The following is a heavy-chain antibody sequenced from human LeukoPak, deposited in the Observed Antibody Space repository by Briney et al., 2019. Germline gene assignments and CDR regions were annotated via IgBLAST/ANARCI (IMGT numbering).Heavy chain of an antibody. D-gene: IGHD2-15*01. V-gene: IGHV4-59*01. J-gene: IGHJ5*02. CDR1: GGSISSYS. CDR3: ARVYCSGGRCSGWFDP. Sequence: SETLSLTCTVSGGSISSYSWSWIRQPPGKGRGWVGYIYSSGSTNYNPSLKSRVTMSVDPSKNQFSLNLASVTAADTAVYYCARVYCSGGRCSGWFDPWGQGTLVTVSS. CDR2: IYSSGST.